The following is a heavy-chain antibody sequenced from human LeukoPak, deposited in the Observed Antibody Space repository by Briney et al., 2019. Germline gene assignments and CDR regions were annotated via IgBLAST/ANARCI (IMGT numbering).Heavy chain of an antibody. V-gene: IGHV3-53*01. J-gene: IGHJ5*02. Sequence: GGSLRLSCAASGFTVSSNYMSWVRQAPGKGLEWVSVIYSGGSTYYADSVKGRFTISRDNAKNSLYLQMNSLRAEDTAVYYCARDVQYYDILTGYYRGNRFDPWGQGTLVTVSS. CDR3: ARDVQYYDILTGYYRGNRFDP. CDR1: GFTVSSNY. D-gene: IGHD3-9*01. CDR2: IYSGGST.